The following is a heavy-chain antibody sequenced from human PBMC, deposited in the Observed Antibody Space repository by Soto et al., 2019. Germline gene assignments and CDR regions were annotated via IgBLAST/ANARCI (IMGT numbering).Heavy chain of an antibody. CDR1: RFNLRSYA. J-gene: IGHJ4*02. CDR2: ISGSGGST. V-gene: IGHV3-23*01. CDR3: AKALGLDLEGNFYFDF. Sequence: EVQLLESGGGLVQPGASLRLSCAASRFNLRSYAMTWVRQAPGKGLEWVSGISGSGGSTTYADSVKGRFTISRDNSKNTLYLQMNSLRVDDTAVYYCAKALGLDLEGNFYFDFWGQGTLVTVSS.